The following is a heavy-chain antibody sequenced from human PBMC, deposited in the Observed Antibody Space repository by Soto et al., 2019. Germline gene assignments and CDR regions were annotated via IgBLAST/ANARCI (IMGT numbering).Heavy chain of an antibody. Sequence: QVQLVQSGAEGKRPGSSVKVSCKASGGTYSSYVIAWVRQAPGQGLEWMGVIIPIFGTTHYAEKFQGRVTLTADESTSTVYMQVTSLRTEDTAVYYCARDRFSASPVAGRGLDPWGQGTLVIVSS. CDR1: GGTYSSYV. CDR3: ARDRFSASPVAGRGLDP. CDR2: IIPIFGTT. J-gene: IGHJ5*02. D-gene: IGHD6-19*01. V-gene: IGHV1-69*01.